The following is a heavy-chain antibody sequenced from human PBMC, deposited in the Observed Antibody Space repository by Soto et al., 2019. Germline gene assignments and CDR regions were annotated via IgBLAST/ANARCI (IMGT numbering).Heavy chain of an antibody. D-gene: IGHD6-19*01. V-gene: IGHV1-8*01. CDR2: MNPNSGNT. Sequence: ASVKVSCKASGYTFTSYDINWVRQATGQGLEWMGWMNPNSGNTGYAQKFQGRVTMTRNTAISTAYMELSSLRSEDTAVYYCAEVFFGPIDSSGWDRYYYYYYMDVWGKGTTVTVSS. J-gene: IGHJ6*03. CDR3: AEVFFGPIDSSGWDRYYYYYYMDV. CDR1: GYTFTSYD.